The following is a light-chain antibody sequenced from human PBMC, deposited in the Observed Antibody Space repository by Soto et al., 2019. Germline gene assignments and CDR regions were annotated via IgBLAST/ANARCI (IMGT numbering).Light chain of an antibody. Sequence: DVVMTQSPLSLPVTLGQPASISCRSNQSLVHSDGIAYFSWFQQMPGRSPRRLIYKVSNRDSGVPARLRGSGEGTDLARKISRVEPEDVGVYYCMQGKHWTITFGQGTRLEIK. CDR3: MQGKHWTIT. CDR2: KVS. J-gene: IGKJ5*01. V-gene: IGKV2-30*02. CDR1: QSLVHSDGIAY.